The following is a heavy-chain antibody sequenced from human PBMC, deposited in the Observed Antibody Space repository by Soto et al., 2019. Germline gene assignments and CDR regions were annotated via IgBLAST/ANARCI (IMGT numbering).Heavy chain of an antibody. CDR2: ISYDGSNK. CDR1: GFTFSSYA. CDR3: ARDRVLWYYYGMDV. J-gene: IGHJ6*02. Sequence: GGSLRLSCAASGFTFSSYAMHWVRQAPGKGLEWVAVISYDGSNKYYADSVKGRFTISRDNSKNTLYLQMNSLRAEDTAVYYCARDRVLWYYYGMDVWGQGTTVTVSS. V-gene: IGHV3-30-3*01. D-gene: IGHD2-21*01.